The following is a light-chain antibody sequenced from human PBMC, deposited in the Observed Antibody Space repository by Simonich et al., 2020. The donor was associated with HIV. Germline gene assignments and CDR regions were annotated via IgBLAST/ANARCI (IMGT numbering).Light chain of an antibody. V-gene: IGKV3-15*01. CDR2: GAS. CDR1: QSVSSN. J-gene: IGKJ4*01. Sequence: EIVMTQSTATLSVSPGERANLSCRASQSVSSNLSWYQQKPGQAPRLLIYGASTRATGIPARFSGSGSGTEFTLTISSMQSEDFAVYYCQQYNNWPPLTFGGGTKVEIK. CDR3: QQYNNWPPLT.